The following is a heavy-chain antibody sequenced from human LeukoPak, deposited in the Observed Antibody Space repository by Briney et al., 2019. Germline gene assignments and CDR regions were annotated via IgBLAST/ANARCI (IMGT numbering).Heavy chain of an antibody. CDR1: GLTFSSYD. Sequence: GGSLRLSCAAPGLTFSSYDMHWVRQAPGEGLEWVSSIGATGDAYYAGSVKGRFTISRENAKKSLYLQMNSLRREDSAVYYCARDAPFHDYWGQGTLVTVSS. CDR2: IGATGDA. J-gene: IGHJ4*02. D-gene: IGHD2/OR15-2a*01. CDR3: ARDAPFHDY. V-gene: IGHV3-13*01.